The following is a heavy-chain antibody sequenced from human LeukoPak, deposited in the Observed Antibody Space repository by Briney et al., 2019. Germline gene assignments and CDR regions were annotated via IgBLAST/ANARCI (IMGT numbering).Heavy chain of an antibody. J-gene: IGHJ6*03. Sequence: GGSLRLSCTASGFTFGDYAMSWFRQAPGMGLEWVGFIRSKAYGGTTEYAASVKGRFSISRDDSKSIAYLQMNSLKTEDTAVYYCTRLPLDTSMIKTAGVVYYMDVWGKGTTVTVSS. CDR3: TRLPLDTSMIKTAGVVYYMDV. D-gene: IGHD5-18*01. V-gene: IGHV3-49*03. CDR2: IRSKAYGGTT. CDR1: GFTFGDYA.